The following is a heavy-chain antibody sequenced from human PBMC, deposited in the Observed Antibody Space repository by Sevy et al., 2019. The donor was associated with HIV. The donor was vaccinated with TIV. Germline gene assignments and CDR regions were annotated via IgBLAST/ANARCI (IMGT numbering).Heavy chain of an antibody. D-gene: IGHD6-19*01. J-gene: IGHJ4*02. CDR2: IYYSGNT. CDR1: GASVSTGNDY. V-gene: IGHV4-61*01. CDR3: ARAPAGGWAV. Sequence: SETLSLTCSVSGASVSTGNDYWSWIRQPPGKGLEWIGHIYYSGNTNYNPSLKSRVTISLDTSKNQFSLNLNSVTAADTAVYYCARAPAGGWAVWGQGTLVTVSS.